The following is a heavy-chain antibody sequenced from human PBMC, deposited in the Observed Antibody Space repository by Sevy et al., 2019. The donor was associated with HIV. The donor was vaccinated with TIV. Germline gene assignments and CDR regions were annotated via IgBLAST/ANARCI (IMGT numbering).Heavy chain of an antibody. V-gene: IGHV3-30-3*01. CDR2: ISYEGTET. J-gene: IGHJ4*01. D-gene: IGHD2-2*01. CDR1: GFAFSTHA. Sequence: GGSLRLSCAASGFAFSTHAMHGVRQAPGKGLEWVAVISYEGTETFYAASVEGRFTISRDNSKNMLSLQINSLRPEDMAVYYCARDGGNSVKWYPLYWGHGTLVTVSS. CDR3: ARDGGNSVKWYPLY.